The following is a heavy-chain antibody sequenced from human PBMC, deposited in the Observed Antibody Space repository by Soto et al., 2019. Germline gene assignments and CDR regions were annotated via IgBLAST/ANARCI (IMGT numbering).Heavy chain of an antibody. Sequence: PGGSLRLSCAASGFIFSNYALHWVRQAPGKGLEWVAVMSYDGSNGYYADSVKGRFTISRDNSKNTLYLQMNSLRAEDTAVYYCAKTGAGYSSGWYLDYWGQGTLVTVSS. J-gene: IGHJ4*02. D-gene: IGHD6-19*01. CDR3: AKTGAGYSSGWYLDY. CDR2: MSYDGSNG. CDR1: GFIFSNYA. V-gene: IGHV3-30-3*02.